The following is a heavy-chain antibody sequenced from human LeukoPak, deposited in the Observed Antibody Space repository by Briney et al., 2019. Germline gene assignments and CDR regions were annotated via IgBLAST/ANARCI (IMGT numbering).Heavy chain of an antibody. CDR3: ARVAYDSSGSRAFDI. CDR2: INHSGST. J-gene: IGHJ3*02. V-gene: IGHV4-34*01. Sequence: PSETLSLTCAVYGGSFSGYYWSWLRQPPGKGLEWIGEINHSGSTNYNPSLKSRVTISVDTSKNQFSLKLSSVTAADTAVYYCARVAYDSSGSRAFDIWGQGTMVTVPS. D-gene: IGHD3-22*01. CDR1: GGSFSGYY.